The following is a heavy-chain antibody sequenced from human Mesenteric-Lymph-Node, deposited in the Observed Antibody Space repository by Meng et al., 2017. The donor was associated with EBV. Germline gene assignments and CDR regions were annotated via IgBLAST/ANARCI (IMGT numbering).Heavy chain of an antibody. Sequence: QLVGLGGRLIQPGGSLRSSCAASGVIVSSNEMSWVRQDPGKVLEWVSVVYGGTTAYYADSVRGRFIISTDSSKNTLYLQMNSLRADDTAVYFCRVWLSGLDSDYWGQGTLVTVSS. D-gene: IGHD3-22*01. J-gene: IGHJ4*02. V-gene: IGHV3-53*01. CDR1: GVIVSSNE. CDR2: VYGGTTA. CDR3: RVWLSGLDSDY.